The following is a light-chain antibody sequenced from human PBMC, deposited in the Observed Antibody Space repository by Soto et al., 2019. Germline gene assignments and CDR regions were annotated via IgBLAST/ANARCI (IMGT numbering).Light chain of an antibody. CDR2: AAS. CDR1: QSVSSSY. V-gene: IGKV3-20*01. J-gene: IGKJ5*01. Sequence: EIVLTQSPGTLSLSPGERATLSCRASQSVSSSYLAWYQQKPGQPPRLLIYAASIRATGIPDRFSGSGSGTDFTLSISRLEPEDYAVYYCQQYGSSPMVTFGQGTRLEIK. CDR3: QQYGSSPMVT.